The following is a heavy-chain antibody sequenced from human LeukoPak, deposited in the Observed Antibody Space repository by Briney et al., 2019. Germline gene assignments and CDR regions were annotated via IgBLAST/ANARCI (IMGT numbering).Heavy chain of an antibody. CDR2: IDSSGSTT. V-gene: IGHV3-48*03. CDR3: ASAHGGSGYDRPFDY. Sequence: GGSLRLSFTASRFYFSTYDMNWVRQVPGKGLEWVSYIDSSGSTTYYAGSVQGRFTISRDNAKNSLYLQMKSLRVEDTAFYYCASAHGGSGYDRPFDYWGQGTLVTVSS. D-gene: IGHD5-12*01. CDR1: RFYFSTYD. J-gene: IGHJ4*02.